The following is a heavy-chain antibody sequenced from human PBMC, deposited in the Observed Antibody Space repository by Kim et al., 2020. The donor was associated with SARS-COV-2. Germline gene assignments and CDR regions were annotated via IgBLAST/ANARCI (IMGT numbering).Heavy chain of an antibody. J-gene: IGHJ6*02. V-gene: IGHV3-11*06. CDR3: ARDPVTMVREDYGMDV. Sequence: SVKGRFTISRDNAKNSLYLQMNSLRAEDTAVYYCARDPVTMVREDYGMDVWGQGTTVTVSS. D-gene: IGHD3-10*01.